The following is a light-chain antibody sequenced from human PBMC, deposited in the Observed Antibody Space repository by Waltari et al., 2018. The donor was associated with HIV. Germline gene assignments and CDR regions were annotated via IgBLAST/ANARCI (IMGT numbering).Light chain of an antibody. J-gene: IGKJ1*01. CDR1: QSISNY. V-gene: IGKV1-39*01. CDR2: GAS. Sequence: DIQMTQSPSSLPASVGDRVTLTCRASQSISNYLNWYQQKPGKAPSLLIYGASRLQSGVPSRFSGSGSGTDFTLTISSLQAEDFATYYCQQSYTTPPWTFGQGTKVEI. CDR3: QQSYTTPPWT.